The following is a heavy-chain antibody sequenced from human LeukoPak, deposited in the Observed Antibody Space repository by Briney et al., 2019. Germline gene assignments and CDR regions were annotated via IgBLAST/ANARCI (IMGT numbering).Heavy chain of an antibody. CDR3: ARRGYGGCYYMDV. Sequence: ASVKVSCKASGYTFTGYYMHWVRQAPGQGLEWMGRINPNSGGTDCAQKFQGRVTMTSDTSISTAYMELSSLRSDDTAVYYCARRGYGGCYYMDVWGKGTTVTVSS. J-gene: IGHJ6*03. CDR1: GYTFTGYY. V-gene: IGHV1-2*06. CDR2: INPNSGGT. D-gene: IGHD5-12*01.